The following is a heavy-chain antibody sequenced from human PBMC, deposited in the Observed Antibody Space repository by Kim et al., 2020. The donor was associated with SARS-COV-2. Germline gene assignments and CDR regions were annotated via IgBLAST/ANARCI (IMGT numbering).Heavy chain of an antibody. V-gene: IGHV4-34*01. CDR3: ARGRKYDDILTGYYASRWFDP. CDR2: IKHSGST. Sequence: IGEIKHSGSTNYNPSHKSRVTISVDTSKNQFSLKLSSVTAAGTTVYYCARGRKYDDILTGYYASRWFDPCGQGTLVTVSS. D-gene: IGHD3-9*01. J-gene: IGHJ5*02.